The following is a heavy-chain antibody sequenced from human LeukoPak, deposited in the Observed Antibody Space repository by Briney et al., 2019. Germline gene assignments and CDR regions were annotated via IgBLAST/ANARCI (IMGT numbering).Heavy chain of an antibody. CDR2: IRFDGSDK. J-gene: IGHJ4*02. CDR3: AKIGAVAGHFDY. Sequence: GGSLRLSCAASGFTFSRYGMHGVRQAPGKGLEWGAFIRFDGSDKYHAVSVKGRFTISRDNSKNTVYLQMNSLRVEDTALYYCAKIGAVAGHFDYWGQGTLVTVSS. D-gene: IGHD6-19*01. V-gene: IGHV3-30*02. CDR1: GFTFSRYG.